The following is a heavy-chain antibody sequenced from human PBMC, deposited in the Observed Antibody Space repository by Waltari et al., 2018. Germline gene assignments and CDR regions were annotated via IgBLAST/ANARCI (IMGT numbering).Heavy chain of an antibody. J-gene: IGHJ4*02. V-gene: IGHV4-59*11. D-gene: IGHD6-13*01. CDR3: ARDGSSSWYSPNY. Sequence: QVQLQESGPGLVKPSETLSLTCTVSGGSISSHYWSWIRQPPGKGLEWIGYIYYSGSTNSNPSLKSRVTISVDTSKNQFSLKLSSVTAADTAVYYCARDGSSSWYSPNYWGQGTLVTVSS. CDR1: GGSISSHY. CDR2: IYYSGST.